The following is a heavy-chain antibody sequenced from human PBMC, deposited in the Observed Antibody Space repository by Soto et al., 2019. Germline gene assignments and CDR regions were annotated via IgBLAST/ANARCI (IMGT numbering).Heavy chain of an antibody. CDR3: ARDRLPTWNYYYYYGMAV. Sequence: QVQLVESGGGVVQPGRSLRLSCAASGFTFSSYAMHWVRQAPGKGLEWVAVISYDGSNKYYADSVKGRFTISRDNSKNTLYLQRNCLRAEDTAVYYRARDRLPTWNYYYYYGMAVWGRRTTVTVSS. V-gene: IGHV3-30-3*01. CDR1: GFTFSSYA. D-gene: IGHD1-1*01. J-gene: IGHJ6*02. CDR2: ISYDGSNK.